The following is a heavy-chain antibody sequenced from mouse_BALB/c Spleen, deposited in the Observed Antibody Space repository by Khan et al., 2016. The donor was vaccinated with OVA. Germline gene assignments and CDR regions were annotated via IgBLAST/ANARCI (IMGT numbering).Heavy chain of an antibody. D-gene: IGHD1-1*01. J-gene: IGHJ2*01. V-gene: IGHV5-6*01. CDR2: ISSSSSYT. CDR1: GFPFSSYG. CDR3: ASLLPSYFDY. Sequence: EVELVESGGDLVKPGGSLKLSCAASGFPFSSYGMSWVRQTPDKRLEWVATISSSSSYTYYPDSVKGRFTISRDNAKNNLYLQMSSLKSGDTAMYYCASLLPSYFDYWSQGTTLTVS.